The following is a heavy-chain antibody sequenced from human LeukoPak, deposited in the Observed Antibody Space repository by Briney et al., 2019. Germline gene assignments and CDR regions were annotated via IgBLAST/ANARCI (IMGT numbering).Heavy chain of an antibody. CDR1: GGSISSGDYY. CDR2: IYYSGST. J-gene: IGHJ4*02. CDR3: ARDIALGDKGWLPDY. V-gene: IGHV4-30-4*01. Sequence: PSETLSLTCTVSGGSISSGDYYWSWIRQPPGKGLEWIGYIYYSGSTYYNPSLKSRVTISVDTFKNQFSLKLSSVTAADTAVYYCARDIALGDKGWLPDYWGQGTLVTVSS. D-gene: IGHD3-22*01.